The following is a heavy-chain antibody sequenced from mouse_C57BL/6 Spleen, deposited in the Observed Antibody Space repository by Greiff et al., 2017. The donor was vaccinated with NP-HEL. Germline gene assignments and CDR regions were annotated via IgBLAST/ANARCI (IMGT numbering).Heavy chain of an antibody. CDR2: IDPENGDT. Sequence: EVQLQQSGAELVRPGASVKLSCTASGFNIKDDYMHWVKQRPEQGLEWIGWIDPENGDTEYASKFQGKATITADTSSNTAYLQLSSLTSEDTAVYYCTTCYYGSSYLAYWGQRTLVTVSA. V-gene: IGHV14-4*01. D-gene: IGHD1-1*01. J-gene: IGHJ3*01. CDR1: GFNIKDDY. CDR3: TTCYYGSSYLAY.